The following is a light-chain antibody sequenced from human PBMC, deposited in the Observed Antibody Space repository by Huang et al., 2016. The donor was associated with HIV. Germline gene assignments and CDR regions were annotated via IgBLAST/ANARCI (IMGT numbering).Light chain of an antibody. CDR2: DTS. V-gene: IGKV3-11*01. Sequence: EIVLTQSPATLSLSPGERATLACRASQSVNIFLAWYQQKPGQAPRLLLYDTSNRATGIPARCSGSGSGTDFTLTSSSLEPEDVAVYCCQQRNNWLTFGGGTRVEIK. CDR1: QSVNIF. J-gene: IGKJ4*01. CDR3: QQRNNWLT.